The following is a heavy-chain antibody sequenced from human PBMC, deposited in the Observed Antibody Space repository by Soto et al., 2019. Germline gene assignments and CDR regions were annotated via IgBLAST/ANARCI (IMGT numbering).Heavy chain of an antibody. CDR2: IYPGGSDT. J-gene: IGHJ4*02. D-gene: IGHD6-19*01. Sequence: WESLKISCKGSGYSFTNYWIAWVRQMPGKGLEWMGIIYPGGSDTRYSPSFQGHVTISADKSITTAYLQWSSLKASDTAMYYCARQESSAWYLDYWGQGTLVPVSS. V-gene: IGHV5-51*01. CDR3: ARQESSAWYLDY. CDR1: GYSFTNYW.